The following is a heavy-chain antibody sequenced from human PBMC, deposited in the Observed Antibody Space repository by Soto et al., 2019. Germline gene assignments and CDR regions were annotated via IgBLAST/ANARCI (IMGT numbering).Heavy chain of an antibody. CDR2: IIPILDIP. CDR1: GGTFSRYT. CDR3: ASHFTGVLMLGASPPGGDNYGWDV. D-gene: IGHD2-8*01. Sequence: QVQLVQSGAEVKKPGSSVKVSCKASGGTFSRYTISWVRQAPGQGLEWMGRIIPILDIPNYAQNFQGRVTITADKSTSTAYMGLSSLRSDDTAVYYCASHFTGVLMLGASPPGGDNYGWDVWGQGTTVTVSS. V-gene: IGHV1-69*02. J-gene: IGHJ6*02.